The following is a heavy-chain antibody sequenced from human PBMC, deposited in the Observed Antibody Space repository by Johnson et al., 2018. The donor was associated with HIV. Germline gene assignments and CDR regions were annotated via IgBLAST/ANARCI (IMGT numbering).Heavy chain of an antibody. CDR2: IKQDGSEK. CDR1: GFTVISNH. Sequence: EQLVESGGGLIQPGGSLRLSCVASGFTVISNHMSWVRQAPGKGLAWVANIKQDGSEKYYVDSVKGRFTISRDNAKNSLYLQMNSLRAEDTAVYYCARDHGAFWSGYYHGGSYAFDIWGQGTMVTVSS. CDR3: ARDHGAFWSGYYHGGSYAFDI. V-gene: IGHV3-7*01. J-gene: IGHJ3*02. D-gene: IGHD3-3*01.